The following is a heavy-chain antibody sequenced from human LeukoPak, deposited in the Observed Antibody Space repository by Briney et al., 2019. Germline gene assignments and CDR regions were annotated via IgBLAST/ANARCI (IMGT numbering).Heavy chain of an antibody. CDR2: ISAYNGNT. V-gene: IGHV1-18*01. Sequence: ASVKVSCKASGYTFTSYGISWVRQAPGQGLEWMGWISAYNGNTNYAQKLQGRVTMTTDTSTSTAYMELRSLRSDDTAVYYCARDLGYDILTGNVYYGMDVWGQGTTVTVSS. D-gene: IGHD3-9*01. J-gene: IGHJ6*02. CDR1: GYTFTSYG. CDR3: ARDLGYDILTGNVYYGMDV.